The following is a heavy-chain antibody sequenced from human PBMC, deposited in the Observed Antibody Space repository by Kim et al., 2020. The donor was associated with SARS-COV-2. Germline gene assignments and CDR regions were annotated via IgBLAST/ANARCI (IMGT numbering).Heavy chain of an antibody. CDR1: GGSISSSSYY. J-gene: IGHJ3*02. CDR2: IYYSGST. CDR3: ARSLGAGPSTIFGVVIIPVAFDI. Sequence: SETLSLTCTVSGGSISSSSYYWGWIRQPPGKGLEWIGSIYYSGSTYYNPSLKSRVTISVDTSKNQFSLKLSPVTAADTAVYYCARSLGAGPSTIFGVVIIPVAFDIWGQGTM. D-gene: IGHD3-3*01. V-gene: IGHV4-39*01.